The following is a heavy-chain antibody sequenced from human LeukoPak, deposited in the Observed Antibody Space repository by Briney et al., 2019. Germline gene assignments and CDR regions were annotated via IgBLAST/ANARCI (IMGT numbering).Heavy chain of an antibody. V-gene: IGHV3-23*01. CDR1: GFTFSSYA. CDR2: ISGSGGST. J-gene: IGHJ3*02. Sequence: GGSLRLSCAASGFTFSSYAMSWVRQAPAKGLEWVSAISGSGGSTYYADSVKGRFTISRDNSKNTLYLQMNSLRAEDTAVYYCAKGWITIFGVVIGAFDIWGQGTMVTVSS. CDR3: AKGWITIFGVVIGAFDI. D-gene: IGHD3-3*01.